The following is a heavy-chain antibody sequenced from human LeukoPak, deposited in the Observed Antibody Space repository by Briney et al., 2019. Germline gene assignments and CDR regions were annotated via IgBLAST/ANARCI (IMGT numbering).Heavy chain of an antibody. J-gene: IGHJ3*02. CDR2: ISTSSSYI. CDR3: ARDREMASFFDAFDI. D-gene: IGHD5-24*01. CDR1: GFTFSSYS. Sequence: GGSLRLSCAASGFTFSSYSMNWVRQAPGKGLEWVSSISTSSSYIYYADSVKGRFTISRDNAKNSLYLQMNSLRAEDTAVYYCARDREMASFFDAFDIWGQGTMVTVSS. V-gene: IGHV3-21*01.